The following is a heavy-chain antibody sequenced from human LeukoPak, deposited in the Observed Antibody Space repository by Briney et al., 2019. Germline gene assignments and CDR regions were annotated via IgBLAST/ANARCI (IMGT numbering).Heavy chain of an antibody. CDR1: GGSISSGDYY. CDR3: ARERAHCSGGSCYSNLIDY. Sequence: NPSQTLSLTCTVSGGSISSGDYYWSWIRQPPGKGLEWIGYIYYSGSTYYNPSLKSRVTISVDTSKNQFSLKLSSVTAADTAVYYCARERAHCSGGSCYSNLIDYWGQGTLVTDSS. CDR2: IYYSGST. V-gene: IGHV4-30-4*01. J-gene: IGHJ4*02. D-gene: IGHD2-15*01.